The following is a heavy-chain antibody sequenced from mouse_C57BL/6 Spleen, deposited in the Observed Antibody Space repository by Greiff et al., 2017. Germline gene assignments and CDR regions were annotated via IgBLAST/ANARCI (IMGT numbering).Heavy chain of an antibody. CDR1: GYTFTSYW. Sequence: QVQLQQPGAELVKPGASVKLSCKASGYTFTSYWMHWVKQRPGQGLEWIGMIHPNSGSTNYNEKFKSKATLTVDKSSSTAYMQLSSLTSEDSAVYYCARGFYYYGTSYFGCWGQGTTLTVAS. CDR2: IHPNSGST. CDR3: ARGFYYYGTSYFGC. J-gene: IGHJ2*01. D-gene: IGHD1-1*01. V-gene: IGHV1-64*01.